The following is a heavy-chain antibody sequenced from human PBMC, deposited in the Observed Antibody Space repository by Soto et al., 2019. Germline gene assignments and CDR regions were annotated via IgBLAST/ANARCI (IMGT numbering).Heavy chain of an antibody. CDR1: GYTFASYD. Sequence: QVQLVQSGAEVKTPGASVKVSCKASGYTFASYDMNWVRQAPGQGLEWMGWMNPNSNNTGYAQKFQGRLTMTRDIAWSIAHMERSSLRNEDTAVYYCARSDGYHFNWLDSWGQGTLVTVSA. D-gene: IGHD2-21*01. CDR2: MNPNSNNT. V-gene: IGHV1-8*01. CDR3: ARSDGYHFNWLDS. J-gene: IGHJ5*01.